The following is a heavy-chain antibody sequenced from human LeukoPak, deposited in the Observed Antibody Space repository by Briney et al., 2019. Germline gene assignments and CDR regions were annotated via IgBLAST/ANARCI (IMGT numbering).Heavy chain of an antibody. D-gene: IGHD3-22*01. CDR1: GGSISSSSYY. Sequence: SETLSLACTVSGGSISSSSYYWGWIRQPPGKGLEWIGSIYYSGSTYYNPSLKSRVTISVDTSKNQFSLKLSSVTAADTAVYYCAGPTYYYDSSGYYYGVFDYWGQGTLVTVSS. V-gene: IGHV4-39*01. CDR3: AGPTYYYDSSGYYYGVFDY. CDR2: IYYSGST. J-gene: IGHJ4*02.